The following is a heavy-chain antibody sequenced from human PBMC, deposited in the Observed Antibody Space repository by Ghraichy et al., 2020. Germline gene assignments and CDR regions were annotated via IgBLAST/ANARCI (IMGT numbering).Heavy chain of an antibody. CDR1: GGSISSGDYY. J-gene: IGHJ6*03. Sequence: SETLSLTCTVSGGSISSGDYYWSWIRQPPGKGLEWIGYIYYSGSTYYNPSLKSRVTISVDTSKNQFSLKLSSVTAADTAVYYCARDSPLRLQTGYYYYMDVWGKGTTVTVSS. CDR3: ARDSPLRLQTGYYYYMDV. CDR2: IYYSGST. D-gene: IGHD5-12*01. V-gene: IGHV4-30-4*01.